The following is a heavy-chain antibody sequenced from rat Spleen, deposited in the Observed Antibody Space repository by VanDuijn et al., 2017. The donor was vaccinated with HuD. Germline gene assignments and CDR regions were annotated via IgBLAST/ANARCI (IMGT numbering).Heavy chain of an antibody. V-gene: IGHV5-25*01. D-gene: IGHD1-4*01. CDR2: ISTGGGTT. Sequence: EVQLVESGGGLVQPGRSMKLSCAASGFTFSNYYMAWVRQAPTKGLEWVASISTGGGTTYYPDSVKGRFTISRDNAKSSLYLQMNSLRSEDTATYYCARPNYPGFNYFDYWGQGVMVTVSS. CDR1: GFTFSNYY. J-gene: IGHJ2*01. CDR3: ARPNYPGFNYFDY.